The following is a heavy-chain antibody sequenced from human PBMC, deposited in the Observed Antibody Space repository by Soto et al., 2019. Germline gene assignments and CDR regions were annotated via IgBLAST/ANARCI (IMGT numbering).Heavy chain of an antibody. Sequence: QVKLVESGGGVVQPGRSLRLSCAASGFNVSAYTMHWVRQAPGKGLEWVAVISSDGNHKYYTDSVKGRFTISRDTSTNTLYLQMNSLRGEDTAVYYCARWEQPLFDYWGQGTLVTVSS. V-gene: IGHV3-30-3*01. CDR1: GFNVSAYT. J-gene: IGHJ4*02. D-gene: IGHD1-26*01. CDR2: ISSDGNHK. CDR3: ARWEQPLFDY.